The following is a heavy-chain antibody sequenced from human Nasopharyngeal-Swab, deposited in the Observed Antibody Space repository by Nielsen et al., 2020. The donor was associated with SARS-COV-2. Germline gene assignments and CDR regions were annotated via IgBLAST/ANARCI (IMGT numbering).Heavy chain of an antibody. CDR3: ARDSPGTDSSGYDDAFDI. CDR2: VSSSGSYI. D-gene: IGHD3-22*01. Sequence: GGSLRLSCAASGFTFSSYSMNWVRQAPGKGLEWVSSVSSSGSYISYADSLKGRFTISRDNVKNTLYLQMNSLRAEDTAVYYCARDSPGTDSSGYDDAFDIWGQGTMVTVSS. J-gene: IGHJ3*02. V-gene: IGHV3-21*06. CDR1: GFTFSSYS.